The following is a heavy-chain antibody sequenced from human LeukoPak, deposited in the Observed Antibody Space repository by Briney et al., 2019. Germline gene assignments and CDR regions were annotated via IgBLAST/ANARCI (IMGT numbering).Heavy chain of an antibody. CDR2: IFYSGST. D-gene: IGHD3-10*02. V-gene: IGHV4-39*01. CDR1: GGSISSRSYY. J-gene: IGHJ5*02. CDR3: ARHPLKAYVSDWFDP. Sequence: SETLSLTCTVSGGSISSRSYYWGWLRQPPGKGLEWIASIFYSGSTYHNPALKSRVTISVDTSKSQFSLKLSSVTAADTAVYFCARHPLKAYVSDWFDPWGQGTLVTVSS.